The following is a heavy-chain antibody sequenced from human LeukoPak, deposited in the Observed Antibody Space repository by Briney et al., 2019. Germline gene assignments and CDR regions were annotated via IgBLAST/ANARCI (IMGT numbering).Heavy chain of an antibody. D-gene: IGHD1-26*01. CDR3: ARDRAGSFDY. CDR1: GFTFSSYS. J-gene: IGHJ4*02. V-gene: IGHV3-21*01. CDR2: ISSSSSYI. Sequence: GGSLRLSCAACGFTFSSYSVNWVRQAPGKGLEWVSSISSSSSYIYYADSVKGRFTISRDNAKNSLYLQMNSLRAEDTAVYYCARDRAGSFDYWGQGTLVTVSS.